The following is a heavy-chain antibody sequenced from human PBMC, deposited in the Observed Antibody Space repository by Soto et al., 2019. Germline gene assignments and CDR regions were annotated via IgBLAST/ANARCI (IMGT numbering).Heavy chain of an antibody. V-gene: IGHV3-74*01. CDR1: GVSLSNCW. CDR2: TNIDGSST. CDR3: VRIRSGEGYAFGY. J-gene: IGHJ4*02. Sequence: EVRLVESGGVSVQPGGCPRLSCAASGVSLSNCWLHWVRQAPGKGLVWVSRTNIDGSSTTYADSVKGRFSITRDNAKNTLELQMNSLRDEETAVYYGVRIRSGEGYAFGYWGQGTLVTVSS. D-gene: IGHD5-12*01.